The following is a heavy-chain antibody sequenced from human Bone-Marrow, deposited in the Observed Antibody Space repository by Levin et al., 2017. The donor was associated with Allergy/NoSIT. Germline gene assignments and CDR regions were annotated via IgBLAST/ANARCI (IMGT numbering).Heavy chain of an antibody. CDR1: GFTFDHFG. CDR2: INWKSAII. V-gene: IGHV3-9*01. J-gene: IGHJ4*02. D-gene: IGHD4-17*01. CDR3: VRGRGTTSQNFDS. Sequence: GGSLRLSCVSSGFTFDHFGMHWVRQVPGKGLQWVSGINWKSAIIGYADSVEGRFTISRDNAKSSLYLQMNNLTPEDTAFYYCVRGRGTTSQNFDSWGQGTLVIVSS.